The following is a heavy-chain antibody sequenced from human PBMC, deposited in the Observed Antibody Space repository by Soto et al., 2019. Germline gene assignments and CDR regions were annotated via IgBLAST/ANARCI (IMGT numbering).Heavy chain of an antibody. CDR3: ARSARGYSYGYFDY. CDR2: IYYSGST. D-gene: IGHD5-18*01. J-gene: IGHJ4*02. V-gene: IGHV4-31*03. Sequence: PSETLSLTCTVSGGSISSGGYYWIWIRQHPGKGLEWIGYIYYSGSTYYNPSLKSRVTISVDTSKNQFSLKLSSVTAADTAVYYCARSARGYSYGYFDYWGQGTLVTVSS. CDR1: GGSISSGGYY.